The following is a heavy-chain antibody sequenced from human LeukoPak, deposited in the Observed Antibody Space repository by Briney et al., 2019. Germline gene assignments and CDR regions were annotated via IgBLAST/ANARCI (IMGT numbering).Heavy chain of an antibody. D-gene: IGHD1-26*01. CDR2: TSSDGGST. CDR1: GIIFSNYA. V-gene: IGHV3-64*01. Sequence: GGSLRLSCAASGIIFSNYAMHWVRQGPGKGLECISTTSSDGGSTYYANSVKGRFTISRDNSKNTLYLQMGSLRAEDMAVYYCARGRQGAKTRYFDLWGRGTRVTVSS. J-gene: IGHJ2*01. CDR3: ARGRQGAKTRYFDL.